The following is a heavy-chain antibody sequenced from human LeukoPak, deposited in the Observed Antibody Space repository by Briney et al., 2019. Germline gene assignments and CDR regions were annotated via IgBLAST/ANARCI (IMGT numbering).Heavy chain of an antibody. D-gene: IGHD3-10*01. J-gene: IGHJ4*02. CDR1: GGTFSSYA. V-gene: IGHV1-69*04. Sequence: ASVKVSCKASGGTFSSYAISWVRQAPGQGLEWMGRIIPILGIANYAQKFQGRVTITADKSTSTAYMELSSLRSEDTAVYYCARMRYYYGSGSYSIDYWGQGTLSPSPQ. CDR2: IIPILGIA. CDR3: ARMRYYYGSGSYSIDY.